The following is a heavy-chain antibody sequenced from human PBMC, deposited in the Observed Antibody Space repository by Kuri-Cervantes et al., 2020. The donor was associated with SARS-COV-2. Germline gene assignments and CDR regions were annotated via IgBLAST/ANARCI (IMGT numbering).Heavy chain of an antibody. CDR2: ISYDGSNK. J-gene: IGHJ3*02. CDR1: GYIFTGYY. CDR3: ASTSGSTVTPLLLAFDI. D-gene: IGHD4-17*01. V-gene: IGHV3-30-3*01. Sequence: SCKASGYIFTGYYMHWVRQAPGKGLEWVAVISYDGSNKYYADSVKGRFTISRDNSKNTLYLQMNSLRAEDTAVYYCASTSGSTVTPLLLAFDIWGQGTMVTVSS.